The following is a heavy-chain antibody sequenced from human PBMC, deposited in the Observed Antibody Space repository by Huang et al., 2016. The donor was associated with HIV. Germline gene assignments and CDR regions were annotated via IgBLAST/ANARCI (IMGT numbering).Heavy chain of an antibody. CDR2: IDYSGSS. Sequence: QVQLQESGPGLVKPSQTLSLTCTVSSDSIRSGGYYWTWIRQSPAKGLEWIGYIDYSGSSDYKPSLKSRVSISIDAFKNRVSLKLKSVTVADTAVYYCARAPATHSVFFYWGQGTLVTVSA. CDR3: ARAPATHSVFFY. CDR1: SDSIRSGGYY. D-gene: IGHD3-3*01. V-gene: IGHV4-30-4*08. J-gene: IGHJ4*02.